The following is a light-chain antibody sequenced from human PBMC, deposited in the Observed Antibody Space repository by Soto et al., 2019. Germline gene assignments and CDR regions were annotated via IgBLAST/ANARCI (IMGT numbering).Light chain of an antibody. CDR3: LQYNNWPIT. Sequence: EIVMTQSPATLSVSPGERATLSCRASQSVSTNLAWYQQKPGQAPRLLISDASTRATGLPARFSGSGSGTEFTLTISSLQSEDFGVYYCLQYNNWPITFGQGTRLEI. CDR2: DAS. V-gene: IGKV3-15*01. J-gene: IGKJ5*01. CDR1: QSVSTN.